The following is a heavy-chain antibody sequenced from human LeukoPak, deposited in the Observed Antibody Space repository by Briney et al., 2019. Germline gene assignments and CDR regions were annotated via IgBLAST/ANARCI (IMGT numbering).Heavy chain of an antibody. V-gene: IGHV3-30*18. CDR3: AKELKPMIVVADLSDY. CDR2: ISYDGSNK. CDR1: GFTLSSDW. J-gene: IGHJ4*02. D-gene: IGHD3-22*01. Sequence: PWGSLRLSCAGSGFTLSSDWMIWVRPAPGKGLEWVALISYDGSNKYYADSVKGRFTISRDNSKNTLYLQMNSLRPEDTAVYYCAKELKPMIVVADLSDYWGQGTLVTVSS.